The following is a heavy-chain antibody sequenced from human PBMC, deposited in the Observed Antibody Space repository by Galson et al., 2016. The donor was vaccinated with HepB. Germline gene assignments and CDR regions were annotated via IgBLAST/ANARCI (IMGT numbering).Heavy chain of an antibody. Sequence: SLRLSCAASGFTFIKYAMTWVRQAPGKGLEWVSASSVSGATTYYADSVKGRFTISRDNSNNTLYLQMNSLGAEDTAVYYCARHPDYYDNSGYLDYWGQGTLVTVSS. V-gene: IGHV3-23*01. CDR1: GFTFIKYA. CDR2: SSVSGATT. CDR3: ARHPDYYDNSGYLDY. J-gene: IGHJ4*02. D-gene: IGHD3-22*01.